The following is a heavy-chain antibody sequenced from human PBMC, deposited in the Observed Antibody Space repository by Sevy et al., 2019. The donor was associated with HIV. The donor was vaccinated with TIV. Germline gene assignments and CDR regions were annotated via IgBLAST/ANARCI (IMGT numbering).Heavy chain of an antibody. V-gene: IGHV4-39*01. CDR1: GGSITDKKYY. CDR3: VRRVAAAGQGNEYFQH. Sequence: SETLSLTCTVSGGSITDKKYYWVWIRQPPGKGLEWIGSISYGGSTYYNPSLQSRVTLSVDTCKNQFSLNLSSVTAADTAKYYCVRRVAAAGQGNEYFQHWGRGTLVTVSS. CDR2: ISYGGST. J-gene: IGHJ1*01. D-gene: IGHD6-13*01.